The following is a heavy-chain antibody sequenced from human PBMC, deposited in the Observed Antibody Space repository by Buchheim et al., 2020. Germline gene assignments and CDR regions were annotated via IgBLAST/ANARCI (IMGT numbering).Heavy chain of an antibody. Sequence: QVQLQESGPGLVKTSGTLSPTCAVSGDFISSRDWWSWVRQPPGKGLEWIGEIYHGGGTNYNPSLKSRVTISVDTSRNQFSLKLSSVTAADTAVYYCARDGPYNLDNWGQGT. CDR1: GDFISSRDW. CDR3: ARDGPYNLDN. D-gene: IGHD1-14*01. CDR2: IYHGGGT. V-gene: IGHV4-4*02. J-gene: IGHJ4*02.